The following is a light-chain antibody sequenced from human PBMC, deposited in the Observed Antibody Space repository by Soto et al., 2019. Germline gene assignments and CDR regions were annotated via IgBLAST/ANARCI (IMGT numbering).Light chain of an antibody. J-gene: IGKJ1*01. CDR1: QSLGTW. Sequence: DIQMTQSPSTLSASVGDRVTITCRASQSLGTWLAWYQQKPGQAPKLLIYDASSLEGGVPSRFRGSGSGTEFTLTISSLQPDDFATYYCHQYNTYSWTFGQGTKVEI. V-gene: IGKV1-5*01. CDR2: DAS. CDR3: HQYNTYSWT.